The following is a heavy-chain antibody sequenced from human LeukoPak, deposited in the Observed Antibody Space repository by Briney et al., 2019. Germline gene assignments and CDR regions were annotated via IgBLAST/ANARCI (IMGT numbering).Heavy chain of an antibody. Sequence: ASVTVSCKASGGTFSSYAISWVRQAPGQGLEWMGGIIPIFGTANYAQKLQGRVTITADESTSTAYMELSSLRSEDTAVYYCARQPDTATLSSDYWGQGTLVTVSS. CDR3: ARQPDTATLSSDY. CDR2: IIPIFGTA. J-gene: IGHJ4*02. D-gene: IGHD5-18*01. CDR1: GGTFSSYA. V-gene: IGHV1-69*13.